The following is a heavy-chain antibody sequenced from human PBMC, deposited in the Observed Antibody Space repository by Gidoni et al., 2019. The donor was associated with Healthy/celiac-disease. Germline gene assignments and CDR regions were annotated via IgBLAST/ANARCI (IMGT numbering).Heavy chain of an antibody. CDR1: GGSFSSGDYY. Sequence: QVQLQESGPGLVKPSQTLSLTCTVSGGSFSSGDYYWSWIRQPPGKGLEWIGYIYHSGSTYYNPSLKSRVTISVDTSKNQFSLKLSSVTAADTAVYYCARADIVITMVRGVTGAFDIWGQGTMVTVSS. D-gene: IGHD3-10*01. CDR3: ARADIVITMVRGVTGAFDI. CDR2: IYHSGST. V-gene: IGHV4-30-4*01. J-gene: IGHJ3*02.